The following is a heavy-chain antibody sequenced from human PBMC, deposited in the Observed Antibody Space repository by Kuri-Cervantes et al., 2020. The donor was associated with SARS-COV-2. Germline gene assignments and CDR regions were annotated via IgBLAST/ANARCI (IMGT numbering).Heavy chain of an antibody. J-gene: IGHJ6*03. CDR1: GFSLSRYT. CDR2: ISGSGSYI. CDR3: ARVAGEGPIYYYYMDV. D-gene: IGHD3-10*01. Sequence: GESLKISCAASGFSLSRYTMNWVRQAPGKALEWVSSISGSGSYIYYADSVKGRFTISKESGENSLYLHMNSLRGDDTAVYHCARVAGEGPIYYYYMDVWGKGTTVTVSS. V-gene: IGHV3-21*01.